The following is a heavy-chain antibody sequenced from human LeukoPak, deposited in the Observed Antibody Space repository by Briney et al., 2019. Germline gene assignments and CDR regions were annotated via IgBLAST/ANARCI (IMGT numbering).Heavy chain of an antibody. CDR3: ARGWLGELLP. CDR2: INHSGST. Sequence: SETLSLTFSVYREPFICYYCTSIRQPPGRVLEWIQEINHSGSTNYKPSLKSQVTISVDTSKNQFSLKLSSVTAADTAVYYCARGWLGELLPWGQGTLVTVSS. D-gene: IGHD3-10*01. V-gene: IGHV4-34*01. J-gene: IGHJ4*02. CDR1: REPFICYY.